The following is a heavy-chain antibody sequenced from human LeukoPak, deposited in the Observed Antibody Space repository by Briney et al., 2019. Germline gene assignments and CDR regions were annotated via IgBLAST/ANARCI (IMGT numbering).Heavy chain of an antibody. J-gene: IGHJ4*02. CDR3: TRRDGYNYADY. Sequence: SGGSLRLSCAASGFTVSSNYMSWVRQAPGKGLEWVSVIYSGGSTYYADSVKGRFTIPRDNSKNTLYLQMGSLRAEDMAVYYCTRRDGYNYADYWGQGTLVTVSS. CDR2: IYSGGST. CDR1: GFTVSSNY. V-gene: IGHV3-66*01. D-gene: IGHD5-24*01.